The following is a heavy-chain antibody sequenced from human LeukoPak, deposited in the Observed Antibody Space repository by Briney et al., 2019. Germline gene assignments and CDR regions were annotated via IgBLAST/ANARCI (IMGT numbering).Heavy chain of an antibody. CDR1: GFTFSSYE. CDR3: ARIHPYYYGSGSYLMGYYYFGMDV. Sequence: GGSLRLSCAASGFTFSSYEMNWVRQAPGKGLEWVSYMSSGGSTIYYADSVKGRFTISRDNAKNSLHLQMNSLRAEDTAVYYCARIHPYYYGSGSYLMGYYYFGMDVWGQGTTVTVSS. J-gene: IGHJ6*02. CDR2: MSSGGSTI. D-gene: IGHD3-10*01. V-gene: IGHV3-48*03.